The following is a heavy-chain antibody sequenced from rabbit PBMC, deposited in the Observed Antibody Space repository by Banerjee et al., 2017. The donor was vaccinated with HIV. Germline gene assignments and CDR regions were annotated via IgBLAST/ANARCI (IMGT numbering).Heavy chain of an antibody. J-gene: IGHJ4*01. D-gene: IGHD7-1*01. V-gene: IGHV1S47*01. CDR1: GFSFSSNA. Sequence: EESGGDLVKPGASLTLTCTASGFSFSSNAMCWVRQAPGKGPEWIACIYNGDGSTYYASWVNGRFTISRSTSLNTVTLQTTSLTVADTATYFCARGVSYSTVSYAWYFNLWGPGTLVTVS. CDR2: IYNGDGST. CDR3: ARGVSYSTVSYAWYFNL.